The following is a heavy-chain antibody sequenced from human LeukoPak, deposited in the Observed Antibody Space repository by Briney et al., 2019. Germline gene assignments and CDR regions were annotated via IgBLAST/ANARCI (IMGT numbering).Heavy chain of an antibody. V-gene: IGHV4-34*01. CDR2: INHSGST. CDR1: GGSFSGYY. Sequence: PSETLSLTCAVYGGSFSGYYWSWIRQPPGKGLEWIGEINHSGSTNYNPSLKSRVTISVDTSKDQFSLKLSSVTAADTAVYYCARCTRITMVRGVIITGISYFAYWGQGTLVTVSS. D-gene: IGHD3-10*01. J-gene: IGHJ4*02. CDR3: ARCTRITMVRGVIITGISYFAY.